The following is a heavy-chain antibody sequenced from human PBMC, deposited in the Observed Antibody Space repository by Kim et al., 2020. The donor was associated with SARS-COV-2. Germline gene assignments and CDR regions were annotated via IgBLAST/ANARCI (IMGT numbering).Heavy chain of an antibody. CDR3: ARVGCSSTSCYLYYYYMDV. Sequence: GGSLRLSCAASGFTFSSYAMHWVRQAPGKGLEWVAVISYDGSNKYYADSVKGRFTISRDNSKNTLYLQMNSLRAEDTAVYYCARVGCSSTSCYLYYYYMDVWGKGTTVTVSS. J-gene: IGHJ6*03. CDR1: GFTFSSYA. D-gene: IGHD2-2*01. V-gene: IGHV3-30-3*01. CDR2: ISYDGSNK.